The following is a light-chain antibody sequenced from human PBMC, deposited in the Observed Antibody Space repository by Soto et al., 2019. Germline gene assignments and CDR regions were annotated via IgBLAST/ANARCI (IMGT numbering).Light chain of an antibody. CDR3: QQTDSFPRT. J-gene: IGKJ1*01. CDR2: AAS. CDR1: QRIGSY. V-gene: IGKV1-39*01. Sequence: DIQMTQSQTSLSASVGDRVTITCRASQRIGSYVNWYQHKQGKAPKXLIYAASSLQTGVPSRFSAILSGTDLAINLSSLQRDDGETYYGQQTDSFPRTFGQGTKVDI.